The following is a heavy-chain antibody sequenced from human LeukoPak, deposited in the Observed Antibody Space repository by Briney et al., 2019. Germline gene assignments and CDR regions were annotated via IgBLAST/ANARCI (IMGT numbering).Heavy chain of an antibody. Sequence: SQTLSLTCAISGDSVSSDSAVWNWIRQSPSRGLEWLGRTYYRSKWYNDYAVSVKSRITINSDTFKNQFSLHLNSVTPEDTAVYYCARYGDSSTWCFGYWGQGTLVTVSS. V-gene: IGHV6-1*01. J-gene: IGHJ4*02. D-gene: IGHD6-13*01. CDR2: TYYRSKWYN. CDR3: ARYGDSSTWCFGY. CDR1: GDSVSSDSAV.